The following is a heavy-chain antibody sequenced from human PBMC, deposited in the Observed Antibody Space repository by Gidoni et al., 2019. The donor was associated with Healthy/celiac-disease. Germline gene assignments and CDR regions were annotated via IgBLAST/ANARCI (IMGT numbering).Heavy chain of an antibody. CDR3: VKSGETQTLKHLRRPHYYYMDV. CDR1: GFTFSSYA. CDR2: ISSNGGST. V-gene: IGHV3-64D*06. D-gene: IGHD3-10*01. Sequence: EVQLVESGGGLVQPGGSLRLSCSASGFTFSSYAMHWVRQAPGKGLEYVSAISSNGGSTYYADSVKGRFTISRDNSKNTLYLQMSSLRAEDTAVYYCVKSGETQTLKHLRRPHYYYMDVWGKGTTVTVSS. J-gene: IGHJ6*03.